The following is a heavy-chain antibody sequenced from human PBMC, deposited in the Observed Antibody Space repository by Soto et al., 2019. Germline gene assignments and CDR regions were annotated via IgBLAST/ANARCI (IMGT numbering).Heavy chain of an antibody. J-gene: IGHJ6*02. CDR1: GGSVNGYY. V-gene: IGHV4-59*02. CDR3: AGGRYCSSTSCYRYYYYGMDV. Sequence: SETLSLTCAVYGGSVNGYYWNWIRQPPGKGLEWIGYIYYSGSTNYNPSLKSRVTISVDTSKNQFSLKLSSVTAADTAVYYCAGGRYCSSTSCYRYYYYGMDVWGQGTTVTVSS. CDR2: IYYSGST. D-gene: IGHD2-2*01.